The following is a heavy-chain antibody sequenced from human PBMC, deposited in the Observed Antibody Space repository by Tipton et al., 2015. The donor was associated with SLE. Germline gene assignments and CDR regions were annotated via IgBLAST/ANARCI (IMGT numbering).Heavy chain of an antibody. V-gene: IGHV3-23*01. D-gene: IGHD3-3*01. CDR1: GFRFNDYA. CDR2: ISGNGYAT. CDR3: ARGTTLRFGHKV. Sequence: SLRLSCAASGFRFNDYAMSWVRQAPGKGLEWVSSISGNGYATYYADSVNGRFTISRDNSKNTLYLQMNSLRAEDTAVYFCARGTTLRFGHKVWGKGTTVTVSS. J-gene: IGHJ6*04.